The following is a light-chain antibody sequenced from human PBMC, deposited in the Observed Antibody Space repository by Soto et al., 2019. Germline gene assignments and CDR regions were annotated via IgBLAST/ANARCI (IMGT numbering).Light chain of an antibody. Sequence: QSALTQPASVSGSPGQSITISCTGTSSDVGGYNYVSWYQQHPGKAPKLMIYDVSNRPSGVSNRFSGSKSGNTASLTISGLQAEDEDDYYCCSYTSSSTLYVFGTGTKLTVL. CDR1: SSDVGGYNY. CDR2: DVS. V-gene: IGLV2-14*01. CDR3: CSYTSSSTLYV. J-gene: IGLJ1*01.